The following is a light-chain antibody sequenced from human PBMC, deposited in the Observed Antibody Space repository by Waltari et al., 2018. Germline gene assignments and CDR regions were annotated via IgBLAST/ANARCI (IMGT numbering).Light chain of an antibody. V-gene: IGKV4-1*01. CDR2: WAA. Sequence: DIVMTQSPDSLAVSLGERATINCKSSQSILYRSSNRNALAWYQQKPGQPPKLLFFWAATRESGAPDRFSVSGSGTDFTLTISSLQAEDFAIYYCQKADSFPPYTFGQGTKVEIQ. J-gene: IGKJ2*01. CDR1: QSILYRSSNRNA. CDR3: QKADSFPPYT.